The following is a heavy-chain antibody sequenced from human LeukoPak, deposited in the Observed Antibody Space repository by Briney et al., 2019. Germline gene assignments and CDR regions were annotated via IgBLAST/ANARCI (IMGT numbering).Heavy chain of an antibody. D-gene: IGHD4-17*01. V-gene: IGHV4-39*01. CDR2: IYYSGST. J-gene: IGHJ4*02. Sequence: SETLSLTCTVSGGSISSSSYYWGWIRQPPRKGLEWIGSIYYSGSTYYNPSLKSRVTISVDTSKNQFSLKLSSVTAADTAVYYCARHQTTVTTSFDFDYWGQGTLVTVSS. CDR1: GGSISSSSYY. CDR3: ARHQTTVTTSFDFDY.